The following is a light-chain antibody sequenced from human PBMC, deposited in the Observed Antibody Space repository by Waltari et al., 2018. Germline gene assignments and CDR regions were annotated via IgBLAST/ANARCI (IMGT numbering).Light chain of an antibody. V-gene: IGKV3-20*01. J-gene: IGKJ1*01. CDR3: QHYVRLPAT. CDR1: QSVSRT. Sequence: EIVFTHSPGTLSLCPGDKATLSRRASQSVSRTLAWYQQKPGPAPKLLIYGASIRATGIPDRFTGSGSGTDFSLTISSLEPEDFAIYFCQHYVRLPATFGQGTKVEIK. CDR2: GAS.